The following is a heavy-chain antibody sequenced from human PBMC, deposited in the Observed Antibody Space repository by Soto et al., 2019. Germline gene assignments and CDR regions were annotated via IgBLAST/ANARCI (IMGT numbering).Heavy chain of an antibody. CDR3: STRAYDTNGYYRFDP. J-gene: IGHJ5*01. CDR2: INHSGRV. D-gene: IGHD3-22*01. V-gene: IGHV4-34*01. Sequence: ETLSLTCAVYGASFSGHSWTGIRQSPGKGLEWIGDINHSGRVNYSPSLKSRVTISLDTSKNQFSLTLSAVTAADTAMYYCSTRAYDTNGYYRFDPWGQGTLVTVSS. CDR1: GASFSGHS.